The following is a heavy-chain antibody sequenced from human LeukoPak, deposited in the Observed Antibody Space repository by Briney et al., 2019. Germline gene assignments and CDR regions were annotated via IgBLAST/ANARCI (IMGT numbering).Heavy chain of an antibody. CDR1: GGSISSYY. CDR3: ARVAGGAFDI. V-gene: IGHV4-59*12. CDR2: IYYSGRT. Sequence: SETLSLTCSVSGGSISSYYWNWIRQTPGKGLEWIGYIYYSGRTNYNPSLKSRLTMSVDTSKNQFSLKLSSVTAADTAVYYCARVAGGAFDIWGQGTMVTVSS. J-gene: IGHJ3*02. D-gene: IGHD2-15*01.